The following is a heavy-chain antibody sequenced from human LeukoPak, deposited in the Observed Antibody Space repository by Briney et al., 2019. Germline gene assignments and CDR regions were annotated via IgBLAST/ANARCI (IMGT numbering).Heavy chain of an antibody. V-gene: IGHV4-30-4*01. D-gene: IGHD3-22*01. CDR3: ARPYYYDSRIDP. CDR1: GGSISSGDYY. J-gene: IGHJ5*02. Sequence: SQTMSLTCTVSGGSISSGDYYWSWIRQPPGKGLEWIAYMYYSGSTYYNPSLKSRVTMSADTSKNQLSLKLSSVTAADTAVYYCARPYYYDSRIDPWGQGILVTVSS. CDR2: MYYSGST.